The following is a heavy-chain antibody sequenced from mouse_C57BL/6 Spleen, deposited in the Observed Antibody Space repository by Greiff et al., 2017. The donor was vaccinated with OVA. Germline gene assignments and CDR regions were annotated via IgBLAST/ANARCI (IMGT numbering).Heavy chain of an antibody. J-gene: IGHJ3*01. V-gene: IGHV1-64*01. CDR2: IHPNSGST. CDR3: ARELNGRAY. D-gene: IGHD4-1*01. Sequence: QVQLQQSGAELVKPGASVKGAGKEEGERGRREEMHWVKQRPGQGLAWIGMIHPNSGSTNYNEKFKSKATLTVDKTSSTAYMQLSSLTSEDSAVYYCARELNGRAYWGQGTLVTVSA. CDR1: GERGRREE.